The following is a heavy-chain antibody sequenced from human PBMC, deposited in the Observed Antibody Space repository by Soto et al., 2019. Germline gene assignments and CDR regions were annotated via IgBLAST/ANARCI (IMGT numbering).Heavy chain of an antibody. CDR1: GFTFSAYG. V-gene: IGHV3-30*18. CDR3: AKDRQQDLVHYFDC. D-gene: IGHD6-13*01. J-gene: IGHJ4*02. Sequence: QVQLVESGGGVSQPGRSLGLSCAASGFTFSAYGMHWVRQAPGKGLEWVAIISYDGSNKYYADSVKGRFTISRDNSKNTLYLQMNSLRPEDTAVYYCAKDRQQDLVHYFDCWGQGSLVTVSS. CDR2: ISYDGSNK.